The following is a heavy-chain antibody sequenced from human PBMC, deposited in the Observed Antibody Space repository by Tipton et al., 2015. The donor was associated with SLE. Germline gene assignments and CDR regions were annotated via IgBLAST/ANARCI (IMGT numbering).Heavy chain of an antibody. CDR2: IYYSGST. J-gene: IGHJ4*02. CDR1: GGSISSSSYY. V-gene: IGHV4-39*01. Sequence: TLSLTCTVSGGSISSSSYYWGWIRQPPGKGLEWIGSIYYSGSTYYNPSLKSRVTISVDTSKNQLSLKLSSVTAADTAVYYCARVGSPVSLFDYWGQGTLVTVSS. D-gene: IGHD1-14*01. CDR3: ARVGSPVSLFDY.